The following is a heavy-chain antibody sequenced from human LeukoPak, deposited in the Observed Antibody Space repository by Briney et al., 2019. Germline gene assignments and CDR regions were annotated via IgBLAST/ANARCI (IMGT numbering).Heavy chain of an antibody. CDR1: GYTFTSYG. CDR2: ISAYNGNT. D-gene: IGHD2-15*01. Sequence: ASVKVSCKASGYTFTSYGISWVRQAPGQGLEWMGWISAYNGNTNYAQKLQGIVTMTTDTSTSTAYMELRSLRSDDTAVYYCARLGGVMVGAKGFWFDPWGQGTLVTVSS. J-gene: IGHJ5*02. V-gene: IGHV1-18*01. CDR3: ARLGGVMVGAKGFWFDP.